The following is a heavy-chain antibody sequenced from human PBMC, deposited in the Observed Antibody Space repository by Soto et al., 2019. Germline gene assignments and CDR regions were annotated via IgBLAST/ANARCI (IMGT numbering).Heavy chain of an antibody. CDR1: GFAFSTYA. CDR2: ITGSGTGT. V-gene: IGHV3-23*01. J-gene: IGHJ4*02. Sequence: QAGVSLRCSCEVSGFAFSTYAMNWVRQAPGKGLEWFPGITGSGTGTYYAASVTGRFTISRDYSQDTVFLQMNRLPVEDTAISFCAKILRPSISMMVVAPLDSWGQGSLVTVSS. D-gene: IGHD3-22*01. CDR3: AKILRPSISMMVVAPLDS.